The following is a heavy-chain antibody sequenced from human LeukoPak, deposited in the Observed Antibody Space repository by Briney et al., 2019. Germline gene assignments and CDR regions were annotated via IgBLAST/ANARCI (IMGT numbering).Heavy chain of an antibody. CDR3: ARDPYSGSYGADYYYYMDV. CDR1: GFAFSSYA. V-gene: IGHV3-64*01. CDR2: ISSNGGST. D-gene: IGHD1-26*01. J-gene: IGHJ6*03. Sequence: PGGSLRLSCAASGFAFSSYAMHWVRQAPGKGPEYVSAISSNGGSTYYANSVKGRFTISRDNSKNTLYLQMGSLRAEDMAVYYCARDPYSGSYGADYYYYMDVWGKGTTVTISS.